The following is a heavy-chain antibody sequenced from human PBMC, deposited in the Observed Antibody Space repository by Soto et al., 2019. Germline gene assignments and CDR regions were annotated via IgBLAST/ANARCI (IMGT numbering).Heavy chain of an antibody. CDR3: ARDKFNNY. V-gene: IGHV3-30-3*01. CDR2: ISYDGSNK. Sequence: QVQLVESGGGVVQPGRSLRLSCAASGFTFSSYAMHWVRQPPGKGLEWVAVISYDGSNKYYADSVKGRFTISTENSKNTLYLQMNSLRAEDTAVYYCARDKFNNYWGQGTLVTVSS. J-gene: IGHJ4*02. CDR1: GFTFSSYA.